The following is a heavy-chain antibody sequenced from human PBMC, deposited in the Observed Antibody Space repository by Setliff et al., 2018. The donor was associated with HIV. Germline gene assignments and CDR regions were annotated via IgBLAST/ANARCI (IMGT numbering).Heavy chain of an antibody. CDR1: GYTFTSYD. CDR2: MNPNSGNT. CDR3: AKPFGSDGSRQLDS. Sequence: GASVQVSCKASGYTFTSYDTNWVRQATGQGLEWTGWMNPNSGNTGYAQKFQGRVTMTRNTSISTAYMELSSLRSDDTAIYYCAKPFGSDGSRQLDSWGQGTLVTVSS. D-gene: IGHD2-15*01. J-gene: IGHJ4*02. V-gene: IGHV1-8*02.